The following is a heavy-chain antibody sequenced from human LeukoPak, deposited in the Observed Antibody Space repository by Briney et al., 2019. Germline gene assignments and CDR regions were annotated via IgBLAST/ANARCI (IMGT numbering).Heavy chain of an antibody. CDR2: IYSTTGTT. D-gene: IGHD3-10*01. J-gene: IGHJ5*02. CDR1: GASPY. Sequence: PSETLSLTCTVSGASPYWTWIRQPPGKGLEWIGYIYSTTGTTNSNPSLKSRVTMSLDTSKKHLSLKLSAVTAADTAVYYCARGYGWFDPWGQGILVIASS. V-gene: IGHV4-4*09. CDR3: ARGYGWFDP.